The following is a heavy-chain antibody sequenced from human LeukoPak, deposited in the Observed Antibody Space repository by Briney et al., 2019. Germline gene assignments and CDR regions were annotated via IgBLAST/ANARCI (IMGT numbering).Heavy chain of an antibody. CDR1: GFIFSSYA. Sequence: GGSLRLSCAASGFIFSSYAMSWVRQAPGKGLEWVSYGGSGGSTYYPDSVKGRFTVSRDNSKSTLYLQMNSLTAEDTAVYYCAKMRGQYYHSYYMDAWGKGTTVTVSS. CDR3: AKMRGQYYHSYYMDA. CDR2: GGSGGST. J-gene: IGHJ6*03. V-gene: IGHV3-23*01.